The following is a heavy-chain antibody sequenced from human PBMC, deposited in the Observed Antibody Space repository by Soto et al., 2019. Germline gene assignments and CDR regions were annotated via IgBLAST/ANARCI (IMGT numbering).Heavy chain of an antibody. V-gene: IGHV1-46*01. D-gene: IGHD3-22*01. CDR2: INPSGGST. J-gene: IGHJ3*02. CDR1: GYTFTSYD. Sequence: DSVNVSCKASGYTFTSYDMHWVRQAPGQGLEWMGIINPSGGSTSYAQKFQGRVTMTRDTSTSTVYMELSSLRSEDTAVYYCARGSDDSSGYYLTSAFEIWGQGTMVTVSS. CDR3: ARGSDDSSGYYLTSAFEI.